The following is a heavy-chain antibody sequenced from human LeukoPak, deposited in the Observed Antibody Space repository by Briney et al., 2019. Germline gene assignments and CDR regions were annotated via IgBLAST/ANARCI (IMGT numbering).Heavy chain of an antibody. D-gene: IGHD3-3*01. CDR2: ISAYNGNT. V-gene: IGHV1-18*01. Sequence: ASVKVSCKASGGTFSSYAISWVRQAPGQGLEWMGWISAYNGNTNYAQKLQGRVTMTTDTSTSTAYMELRSLRSDDTAVYYCARKYYDFWSGYPNDAFDIWGQGTMVTVSS. CDR1: GGTFSSYA. CDR3: ARKYYDFWSGYPNDAFDI. J-gene: IGHJ3*02.